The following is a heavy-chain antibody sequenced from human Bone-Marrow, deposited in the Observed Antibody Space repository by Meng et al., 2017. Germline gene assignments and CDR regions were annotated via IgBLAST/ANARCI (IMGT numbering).Heavy chain of an antibody. CDR2: IWYDGSNK. CDR1: GFTFSSYG. Sequence: GESLKISCAASGFTFSSYGMHWVRQAPGKGLEWVAVIWYDGSNKYYADSVKGRFTISRDNSKNTLYLQMNSLRSEDTAVYYCARVNMSITMVRVRHYYYYGMDVWGQGTTVTVSS. V-gene: IGHV3-33*01. J-gene: IGHJ6*02. CDR3: ARVNMSITMVRVRHYYYYGMDV. D-gene: IGHD3-10*01.